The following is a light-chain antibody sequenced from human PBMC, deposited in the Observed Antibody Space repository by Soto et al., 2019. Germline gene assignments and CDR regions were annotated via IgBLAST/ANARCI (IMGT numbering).Light chain of an antibody. Sequence: EIVLTQSPGTLSLSPGERATVSCRASQSVSSSHLAWYQQKPGQAPRLLIYGASSRATGIPDRFSGSGSGTDFTLTISRLEPEEFAVYYCQLYGTSPLYIFGQGTNLEIK. CDR1: QSVSSSH. CDR2: GAS. CDR3: QLYGTSPLYI. V-gene: IGKV3-20*01. J-gene: IGKJ2*01.